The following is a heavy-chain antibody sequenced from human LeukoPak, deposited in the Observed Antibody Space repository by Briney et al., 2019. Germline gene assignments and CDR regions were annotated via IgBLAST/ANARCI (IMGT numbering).Heavy chain of an antibody. J-gene: IGHJ4*02. Sequence: PGGSLRLSCAASGFTSSTYGMHWVRQAPGKGLEWVAFTRYDGSNKYYADSVKGRFTISRDNSKNTFYLQMNSLRGEDTAVYYCAKDRETGMMTSSFDDWGQGTLVTVSS. V-gene: IGHV3-30*02. CDR3: AKDRETGMMTSSFDD. CDR1: GFTSSTYG. D-gene: IGHD3-16*01. CDR2: TRYDGSNK.